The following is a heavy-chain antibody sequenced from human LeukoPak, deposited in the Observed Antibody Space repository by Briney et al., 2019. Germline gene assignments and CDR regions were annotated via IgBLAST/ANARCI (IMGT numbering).Heavy chain of an antibody. V-gene: IGHV1-69*13. J-gene: IGHJ6*02. CDR1: GGTFSSYA. Sequence: GASVKVSCKASGGTFSSYAISWVRQALGQGLEWMGGIIPIFGTANYAQKFQGRVTITADESTSTAYMELSSLRSEDTAVYYCARDRVEARTLYSSSWYLHYGMDVWGQGTTVTVSS. CDR2: IIPIFGTA. CDR3: ARDRVEARTLYSSSWYLHYGMDV. D-gene: IGHD6-13*01.